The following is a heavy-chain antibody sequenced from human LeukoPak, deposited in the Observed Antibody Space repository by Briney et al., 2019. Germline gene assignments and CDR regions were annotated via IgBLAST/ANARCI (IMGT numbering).Heavy chain of an antibody. V-gene: IGHV5-51*01. CDR3: ARHGCSSTSCFVI. CDR1: GYSFTSYW. D-gene: IGHD2-2*01. Sequence: GESLKVSCKGSGYSFTSYWIGWVRQMPGKGLEWMGIIYPGDSDTRYSPSFQGQVTISADKSISTAHLQWSSLKASDTAMYYCARHGCSSTSCFVIWGQGTMVTVSS. CDR2: IYPGDSDT. J-gene: IGHJ3*02.